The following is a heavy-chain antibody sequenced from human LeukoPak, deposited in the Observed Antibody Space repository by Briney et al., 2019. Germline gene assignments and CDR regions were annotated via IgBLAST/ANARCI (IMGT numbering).Heavy chain of an antibody. J-gene: IGHJ4*02. V-gene: IGHV1-69*04. CDR1: GGTFSSYA. CDR2: IIPILGIA. D-gene: IGHD1-26*01. CDR3: ATLGATSNDY. Sequence: SVKVSCNASGGTFSSYAISWVRQAPGQGLEWMGRIIPILGIANYAQKFQGRVTITADKSTSTAYMELSSLRPGDTAVYYCATLGATSNDYWGQGTLVTVSS.